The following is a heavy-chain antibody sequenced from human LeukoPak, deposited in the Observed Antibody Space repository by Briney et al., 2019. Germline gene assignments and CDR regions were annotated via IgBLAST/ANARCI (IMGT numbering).Heavy chain of an antibody. CDR1: GFTFSSYS. J-gene: IGHJ4*02. Sequence: GGSLRLSCAASGFTFSSYSMNWVRQAPGKGLEWVSSISSSSSYIYYADSVKGRLTISRDNAKNSLYLQMNSLRAEDTAVYYCARGYWNYKEGVYWGQGTLVTVSS. V-gene: IGHV3-21*01. D-gene: IGHD1-7*01. CDR2: ISSSSSYI. CDR3: ARGYWNYKEGVY.